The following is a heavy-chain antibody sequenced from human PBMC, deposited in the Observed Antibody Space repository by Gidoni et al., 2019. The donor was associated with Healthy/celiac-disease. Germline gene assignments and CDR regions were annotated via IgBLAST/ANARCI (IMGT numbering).Heavy chain of an antibody. V-gene: IGHV3-30*18. CDR1: GFAFIRYG. Sequence: QVQLVESGGGVVQPGRSLRLSCAASGFAFIRYGMHLVRQAPGKGLEWVAIISYDGSNKYYAESVKGRFTISRDNSKNTLYLQMNSLIPEDTAVYYCAKDYSSGWYLVTFDIWGQGTMVTVSS. CDR2: ISYDGSNK. D-gene: IGHD6-19*01. CDR3: AKDYSSGWYLVTFDI. J-gene: IGHJ3*02.